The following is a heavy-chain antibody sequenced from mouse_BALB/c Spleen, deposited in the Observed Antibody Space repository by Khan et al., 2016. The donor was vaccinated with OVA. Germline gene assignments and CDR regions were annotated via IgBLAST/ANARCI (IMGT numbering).Heavy chain of an antibody. CDR3: ARTARIKY. J-gene: IGHJ2*01. CDR2: ISYSGST. CDR1: GYSITSGYG. Sequence: EVQLQESGPGLVKPSQTLSLTCTVTGYSITSGYGWNWIRQLPGNKLEWMGYISYSGSTNYNPTLKSRISITRDTSKNQFFLQLNSVTTEDTATYYCARTARIKYWGQGTTLTVSS. V-gene: IGHV3-2*02. D-gene: IGHD1-2*01.